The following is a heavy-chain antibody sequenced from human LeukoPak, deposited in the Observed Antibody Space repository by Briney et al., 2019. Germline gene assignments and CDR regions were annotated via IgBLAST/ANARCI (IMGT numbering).Heavy chain of an antibody. CDR3: ARVYWYYYDSSGYAFDI. J-gene: IGHJ3*02. V-gene: IGHV3-48*03. D-gene: IGHD3-22*01. CDR2: ISSSGSPI. CDR1: RFTFSSYE. Sequence: GGSLRLSCAASRFTFSSYEIHWVRQAPGKGLEWVSYISSSGSPIYYADSVKGRFTISRDNAKNSLYLQMNSLSAEDTAVYYCARVYWYYYDSSGYAFDIWGQGTMVTVSS.